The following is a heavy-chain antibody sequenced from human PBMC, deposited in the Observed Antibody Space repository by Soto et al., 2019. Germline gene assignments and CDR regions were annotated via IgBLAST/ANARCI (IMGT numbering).Heavy chain of an antibody. V-gene: IGHV1-2*02. J-gene: IGHJ4*02. Sequence: ASVKVSCKASGYTFIDYFMHWVRQAPGQGLEWMGWINPNSGGTNYAEKFQGRVTMTRDTSISTAYMELSGLRSDDTAVYYRARAHYYDSSGYYFFAYWGQGTLVTVSS. D-gene: IGHD3-22*01. CDR2: INPNSGGT. CDR1: GYTFIDYF. CDR3: ARAHYYDSSGYYFFAY.